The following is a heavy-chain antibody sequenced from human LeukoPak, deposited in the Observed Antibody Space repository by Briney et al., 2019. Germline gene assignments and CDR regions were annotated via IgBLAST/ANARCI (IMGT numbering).Heavy chain of an antibody. CDR1: GFPFRGSA. CDR2: IRSKANSYAT. V-gene: IGHV3-73*01. J-gene: IGHJ4*02. CDR3: TRRDYGDYDYFDY. D-gene: IGHD4-17*01. Sequence: GGPLGLSCAAPGFPFRGSARHGVPKAPGKGWRWVARIRSKANSYATACAASVKGRFTISRDDSKNTAYLQMNSLKTEDTAVYYCTRRDYGDYDYFDYWGQGTLVTVSS.